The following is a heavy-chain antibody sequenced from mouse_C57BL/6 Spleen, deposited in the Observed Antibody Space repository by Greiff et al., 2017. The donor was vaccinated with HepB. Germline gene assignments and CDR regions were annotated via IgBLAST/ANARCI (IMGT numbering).Heavy chain of an antibody. CDR1: GYTFTSYW. D-gene: IGHD2-4*01. J-gene: IGHJ4*01. Sequence: QVQLQQPGAELVKPGASVKMSCKASGYTFTSYWITWVKQRPGQGLEWIGDIYPGSGSTNYIEKFKSKATLTVDTSSSTAYMQLSSLTSEDSAVYYCAREGIYYDYAMDYWGQGTSVTVSS. CDR2: IYPGSGST. CDR3: AREGIYYDYAMDY. V-gene: IGHV1-55*01.